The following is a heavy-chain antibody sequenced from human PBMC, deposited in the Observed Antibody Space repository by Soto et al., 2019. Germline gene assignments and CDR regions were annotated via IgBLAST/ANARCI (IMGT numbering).Heavy chain of an antibody. V-gene: IGHV4-39*01. D-gene: IGHD2-15*01. Sequence: SETLSLTCTVSGGSISSSSYYWGWIRQPPGKGLEWIGSIYYSGSTYYNPSLKSRVTISVDTSKNQFSLKLSSVTAADTAVYYCARHRDIVVVVAARGWFDPWGQGTLVTVS. CDR2: IYYSGST. CDR3: ARHRDIVVVVAARGWFDP. J-gene: IGHJ5*02. CDR1: GGSISSSSYY.